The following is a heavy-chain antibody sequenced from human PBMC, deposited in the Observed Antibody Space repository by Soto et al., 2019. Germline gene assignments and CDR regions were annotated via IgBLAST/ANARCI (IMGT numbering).Heavy chain of an antibody. V-gene: IGHV3-53*01. CDR3: ARSGDYGDDLFGY. D-gene: IGHD4-17*01. Sequence: EVQLVESGGGLIQPGGSLRLSCAASEFTVSSNYMSWVRQAPGKGLEWVSVIYSGGSRYYADSVKGRFTISRDNSKNTLYLQMNSLRAEDTAVYYCARSGDYGDDLFGYWGQGTLVTVSS. CDR1: EFTVSSNY. J-gene: IGHJ4*02. CDR2: IYSGGSR.